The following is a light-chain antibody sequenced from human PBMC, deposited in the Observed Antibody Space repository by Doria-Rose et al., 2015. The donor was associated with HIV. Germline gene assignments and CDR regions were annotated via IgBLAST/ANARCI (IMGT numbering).Light chain of an antibody. Sequence: DIQLTQSPSSLSASVGDRVTISCRASQDTGNHLAWYQEKPGKVPKLLISAASTLLSGVPSRFSGRGSGTSFTLTISGLQPEDVGTFYCQKYSGAAPWTFGPGTKVEI. CDR3: QKYSGAAPWT. CDR1: QDTGNH. CDR2: AAS. V-gene: IGKV1-27*01. J-gene: IGKJ1*01.